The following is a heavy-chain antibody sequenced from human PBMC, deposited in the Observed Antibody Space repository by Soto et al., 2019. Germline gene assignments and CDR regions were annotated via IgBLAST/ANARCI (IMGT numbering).Heavy chain of an antibody. J-gene: IGHJ4*02. D-gene: IGHD5-18*01. CDR1: GFTFSSYA. V-gene: IGHV3-23*01. CDR3: AKPLSIGGYSYSSDY. CDR2: ISGSGGST. Sequence: PGGSLRLSCAASGFTFSSYAMSWVRQAPGKGLEWVSAISGSGGSTYYADSVKGRFTISRDNSKNTLYLQMNSLRAEDTAVYYCAKPLSIGGYSYSSDYWGQGTLVTVSS.